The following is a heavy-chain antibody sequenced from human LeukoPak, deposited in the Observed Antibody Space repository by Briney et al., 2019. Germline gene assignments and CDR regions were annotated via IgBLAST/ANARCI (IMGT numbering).Heavy chain of an antibody. Sequence: SVKVSCKASGFTFTSSAVQWVRQARGQRLEWIGWIVVDSGNTNYAQKFQERVTITRDMSTSTAYMELSSLRSEDTAVYYCAAVWFGTHTGDYFDYWGQGTLVTVSS. CDR2: IVVDSGNT. CDR3: AAVWFGTHTGDYFDY. CDR1: GFTFTSSA. J-gene: IGHJ4*02. V-gene: IGHV1-58*01. D-gene: IGHD3-10*01.